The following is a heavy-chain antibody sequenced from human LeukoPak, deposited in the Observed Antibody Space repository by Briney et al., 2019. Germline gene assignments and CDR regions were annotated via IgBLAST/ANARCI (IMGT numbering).Heavy chain of an antibody. J-gene: IGHJ3*02. D-gene: IGHD5-18*01. Sequence: GGSLRLSCAASGFTFSSYWMHWVRQAPGKGLVWVSRIKSDGSSTSYADSVKGRFTISRDNAKNTLYLQMNSLRAEDTAVYYCAKDLYSYGPDAFDIWGQGTMVTVSS. CDR3: AKDLYSYGPDAFDI. V-gene: IGHV3-74*01. CDR2: IKSDGSST. CDR1: GFTFSSYW.